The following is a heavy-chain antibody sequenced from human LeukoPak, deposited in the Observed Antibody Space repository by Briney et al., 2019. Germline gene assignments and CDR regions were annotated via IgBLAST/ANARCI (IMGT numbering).Heavy chain of an antibody. V-gene: IGHV3-9*01. Sequence: GGSLRLSCAASGFTFDDYAMHWVRQAPGKGLEWVSGISWNSGSIGYADSVKGRFTISRDNAKNSLYLQMNSLRAEDTALYYCAKGGGLTYYYGSGSYYNDWGQGTLVTVSS. CDR3: AKGGGLTYYYGSGSYYND. D-gene: IGHD3-10*01. CDR1: GFTFDDYA. J-gene: IGHJ4*02. CDR2: ISWNSGSI.